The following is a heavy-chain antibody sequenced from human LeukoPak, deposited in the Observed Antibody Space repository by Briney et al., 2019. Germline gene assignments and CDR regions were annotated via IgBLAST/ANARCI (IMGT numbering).Heavy chain of an antibody. V-gene: IGHV1-69*13. CDR1: GYTFTSYA. CDR3: ARDPAYGDSYNWFDP. J-gene: IGHJ5*02. CDR2: IIPIFGTA. Sequence: SVKVSCKASGYTFTSYAMHWVRQAPGQGLEWMGGIIPIFGTANYAQKFQGRVTITADESTSTAYMELSSLRSEDTAVYYCARDPAYGDSYNWFDPWGQGTLVTVSS. D-gene: IGHD4-17*01.